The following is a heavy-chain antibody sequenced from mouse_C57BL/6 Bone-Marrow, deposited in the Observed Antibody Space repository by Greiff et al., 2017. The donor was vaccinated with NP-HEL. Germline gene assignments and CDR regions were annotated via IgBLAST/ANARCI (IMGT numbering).Heavy chain of an antibody. CDR1: GYTFTSYW. D-gene: IGHD2-2*01. J-gene: IGHJ4*01. V-gene: IGHV1-72*01. Sequence: QVQLQQPGAELVKPGASVKLSCKASGYTFTSYWMHWVKQRPGRGLEWIGRSDPNRGGTKYNEKFKGKATLTVDKPSSTAYMQLSSLTSEDSAVYYCASTGYLYAMDYWGQGTSVTVSS. CDR3: ASTGYLYAMDY. CDR2: SDPNRGGT.